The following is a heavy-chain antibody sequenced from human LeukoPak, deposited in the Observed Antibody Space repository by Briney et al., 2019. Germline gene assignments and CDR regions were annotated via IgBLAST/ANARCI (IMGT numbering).Heavy chain of an antibody. J-gene: IGHJ4*02. D-gene: IGHD5-12*01. CDR2: ISGSGGST. CDR3: AKDLGYSGYGYDY. Sequence: GSLRLSCAASGFTFSSYAMSWVRQAPGRGLEWVSAISGSGGSTYYADSVKGRFTISRDNSKNTLYLQMNSLRAEDTAVYYCAKDLGYSGYGYDYWGQGTLVTVSS. V-gene: IGHV3-23*01. CDR1: GFTFSSYA.